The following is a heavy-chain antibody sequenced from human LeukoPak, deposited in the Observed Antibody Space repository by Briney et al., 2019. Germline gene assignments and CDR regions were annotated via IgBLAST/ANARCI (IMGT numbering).Heavy chain of an antibody. CDR1: GFTFSSYS. Sequence: GGSLRLSCAASGFTFSSYSMNRVRQAPGKGLEWVSSISSSSSYIYYADSVKGRFSISRDNAKNSLYLQMNSLRDEDTAVYYCARSGYGSRWYFFDHWGQGTLVTVSS. CDR3: ARSGYGSRWYFFDH. V-gene: IGHV3-21*01. D-gene: IGHD6-13*01. CDR2: ISSSSSYI. J-gene: IGHJ4*02.